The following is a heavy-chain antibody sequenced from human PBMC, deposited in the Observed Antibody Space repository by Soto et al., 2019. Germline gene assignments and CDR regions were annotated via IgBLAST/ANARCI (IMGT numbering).Heavy chain of an antibody. CDR2: IWDDGSNK. D-gene: IGHD3-3*01. J-gene: IGHJ6*02. V-gene: IGHV3-33*01. CDR3: ARDSKVYDFWSGRSPDGMDV. CDR1: GFTFSSYG. Sequence: GGSLRLSCAASGFTFSSYGMHWFRQAPGKGLEWVAVIWDDGSNKYYADSVKGRFTISRDNSKNTLYLQMNSLRAEDTAVYYCARDSKVYDFWSGRSPDGMDVWGQGTTVTVSS.